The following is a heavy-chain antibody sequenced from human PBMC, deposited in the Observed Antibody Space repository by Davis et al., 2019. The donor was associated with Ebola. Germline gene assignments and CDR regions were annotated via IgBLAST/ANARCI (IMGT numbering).Heavy chain of an antibody. D-gene: IGHD4-23*01. CDR1: GYTFTSYA. V-gene: IGHV1-18*01. Sequence: ASVKVSCKASGYTFTSYAMHWVRQAPGQGLEWMGWISAYNGNTNYAQKLQGRVTMTTDTSTSTAYMELRSLRSDDTAVYYCARDMAVTPFDYWGQGTLVTVSS. CDR3: ARDMAVTPFDY. CDR2: ISAYNGNT. J-gene: IGHJ4*02.